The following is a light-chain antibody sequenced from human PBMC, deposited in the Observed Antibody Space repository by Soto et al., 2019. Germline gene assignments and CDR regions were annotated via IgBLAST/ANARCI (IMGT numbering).Light chain of an antibody. Sequence: EIVLTQSPATLSLSPGEGATLSYRASQSVSNYLAWYQQKPGQAPRLLIYDASSRATGIPARFSGSGSGTDFTLTISSLEPEDFAVYYCQQRSDWPRTFGQGTKVEIK. V-gene: IGKV3-11*01. J-gene: IGKJ1*01. CDR1: QSVSNY. CDR2: DAS. CDR3: QQRSDWPRT.